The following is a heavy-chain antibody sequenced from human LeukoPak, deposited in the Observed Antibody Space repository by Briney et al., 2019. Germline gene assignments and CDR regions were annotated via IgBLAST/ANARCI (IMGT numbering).Heavy chain of an antibody. CDR3: AWRTLFYVAGTTEIAFDI. D-gene: IGHD1-1*01. J-gene: IGHJ3*02. V-gene: IGHV3-20*04. CDR2: INWNGDST. Sequence: GXSLRLSCSASGFTFDDYGMSWVRQAPGKGLEWVSGINWNGDSTVYADSVKGRFTISRDNAKNSLYLQMNSLRAEDTALYYCAWRTLFYVAGTTEIAFDIWGQGTMVTVSS. CDR1: GFTFDDYG.